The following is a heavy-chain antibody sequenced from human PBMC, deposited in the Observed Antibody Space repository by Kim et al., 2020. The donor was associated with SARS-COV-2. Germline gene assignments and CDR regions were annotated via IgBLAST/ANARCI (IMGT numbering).Heavy chain of an antibody. CDR2: INHSGST. D-gene: IGHD6-6*01. Sequence: SETLSLTCAVYGGSFSGYYWSWIRQPPGKGLEWIGEINHSGSTNYNPSLKSRVTISVDTSKNQFSLKLSSVTAADTAVYYCAGSSPWRPGFDYWGQGTLVTVSS. J-gene: IGHJ4*02. V-gene: IGHV4-34*01. CDR3: AGSSPWRPGFDY. CDR1: GGSFSGYY.